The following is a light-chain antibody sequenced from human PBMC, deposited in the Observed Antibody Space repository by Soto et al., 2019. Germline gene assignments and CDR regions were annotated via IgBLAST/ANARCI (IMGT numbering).Light chain of an antibody. V-gene: IGKV3D-15*01. Sequence: IVMPQSPATLSVSPGERATLSCRASQSVSSNLAWYQQKPGQAPRLFIYGASTRATGIPARFSGSGSGTEFTLTISSLQSEDFAVYYCQQYNNWPAITFGQGTRLEIK. CDR2: GAS. J-gene: IGKJ5*01. CDR3: QQYNNWPAIT. CDR1: QSVSSN.